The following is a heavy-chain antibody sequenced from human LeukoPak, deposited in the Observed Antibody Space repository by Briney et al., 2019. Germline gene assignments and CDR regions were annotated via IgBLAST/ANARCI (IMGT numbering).Heavy chain of an antibody. CDR1: GFTFKNYR. D-gene: IGHD6-19*01. Sequence: GGSLRLSCAVPGFTFKNYRMNWVRQAPGKGLEWVANIKQDGSEEYYVDSVKGRFTISRDNAKNSLYLQMNSLRAEDTAVYYCARGRQWLTKGYFDYWGQGTLVTVSS. V-gene: IGHV3-7*03. CDR2: IKQDGSEE. CDR3: ARGRQWLTKGYFDY. J-gene: IGHJ4*02.